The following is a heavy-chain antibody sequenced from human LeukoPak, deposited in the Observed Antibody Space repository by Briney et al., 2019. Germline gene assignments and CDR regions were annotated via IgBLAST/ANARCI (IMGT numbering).Heavy chain of an antibody. CDR2: IIPIFGTA. CDR1: GGTFSSYA. V-gene: IGHV1-69*05. J-gene: IGHJ4*02. D-gene: IGHD6-13*01. Sequence: ASVKVSCKASGGTFSSYAISWVRRAPGQGLEWMGRIIPIFGTANYAQKFQGRVTITTDESTSTAYMELSSLRSEDTAVYYCARERLAAAGPTHYWGQGTLVTVSS. CDR3: ARERLAAAGPTHY.